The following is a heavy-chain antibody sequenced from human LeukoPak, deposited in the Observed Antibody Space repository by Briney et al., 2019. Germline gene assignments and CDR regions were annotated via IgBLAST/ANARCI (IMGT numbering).Heavy chain of an antibody. J-gene: IGHJ4*02. CDR3: ARALGEWLTLYYFDY. CDR2: ISSSSSYI. D-gene: IGHD6-19*01. V-gene: IGHV3-21*01. CDR1: GFTFSSYS. Sequence: GGSLRLSCAASGFTFSSYSMNWVRQAPGKGLEWVSSISSSSSYIYYADSVKGRFTISRDNAKNSLYLQMNSLRAEDTAVYYCARALGEWLTLYYFDYWGQGTLDTVSS.